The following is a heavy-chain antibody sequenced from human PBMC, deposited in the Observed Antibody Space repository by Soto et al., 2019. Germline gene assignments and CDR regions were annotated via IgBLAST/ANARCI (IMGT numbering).Heavy chain of an antibody. CDR3: ARDSGRGWFDP. CDR1: GGSFSGYY. V-gene: IGHV4-59*01. D-gene: IGHD3-10*01. J-gene: IGHJ5*02. CDR2: IYYSGST. Sequence: PSETLSLTCAVYGGSFSGYYWSWIRQPPGKGLEWIGYIYYSGSTNYNPSLKSRVTISVDTSKNQFSLKLSSVTAADTAVYYCARDSGRGWFDPWGQGTLVTVSS.